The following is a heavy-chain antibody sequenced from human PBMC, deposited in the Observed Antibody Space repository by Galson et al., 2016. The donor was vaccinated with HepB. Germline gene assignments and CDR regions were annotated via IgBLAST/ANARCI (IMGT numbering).Heavy chain of an antibody. CDR1: GFTFGDFA. Sequence: SLRLSCAASGFTFGDFAMTWVRKVPGKRLEWVSAISYPGLRSDYADSVKGRFTISRDNSEDTLYLQMNSLRVEDTAVYFCAKVPYGDYASAFDSWGQGTLVTVSS. CDR3: AKVPYGDYASAFDS. V-gene: IGHV3-23*01. J-gene: IGHJ4*02. CDR2: ISYPGLRS. D-gene: IGHD4-17*01.